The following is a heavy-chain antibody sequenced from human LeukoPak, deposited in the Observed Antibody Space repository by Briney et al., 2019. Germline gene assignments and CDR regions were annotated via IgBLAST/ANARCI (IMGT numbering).Heavy chain of an antibody. CDR2: ISHSGSA. V-gene: IGHV4-34*01. CDR3: ARSYNRVELLYY. CDR1: IGSFSDYY. D-gene: IGHD1-14*01. J-gene: IGHJ4*02. Sequence: SEALSLTCAVSIGSFSDYYWTWIRQPPGKGLEWIGEISHSGSANYNPSLKSRVTISVDTSKNQFSLKLSSVTAADTAVYYCARSYNRVELLYYWGQGTLVTVSS.